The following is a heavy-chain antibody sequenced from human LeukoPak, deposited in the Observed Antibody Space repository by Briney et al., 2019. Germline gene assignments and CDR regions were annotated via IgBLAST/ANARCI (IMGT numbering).Heavy chain of an antibody. CDR2: INHSGST. V-gene: IGHV4-34*01. CDR1: GGSFSGYY. D-gene: IGHD6-6*01. CDR3: AGEEDSSSSGAPCGDY. Sequence: SETLSLTCAVYGGSFSGYYWSWIRQPPGKGLEWIGEINHSGSTNYNPSLKSRVTISVDTSKNQFSLKLSSVTAADTAVYYCAGEEDSSSSGAPCGDYWGQGTLVTVSS. J-gene: IGHJ4*02.